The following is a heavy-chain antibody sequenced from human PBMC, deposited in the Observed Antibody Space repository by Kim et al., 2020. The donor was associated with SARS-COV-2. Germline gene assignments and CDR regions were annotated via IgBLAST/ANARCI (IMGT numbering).Heavy chain of an antibody. J-gene: IGHJ4*02. CDR1: GFTFGDYA. CDR2: IRSKAYGGTT. D-gene: IGHD5-12*01. V-gene: IGHV3-49*04. CDR3: TSLKLHSGYDYWSDY. Sequence: GGSLRLSCTASGFTFGDYAMSWVRQAPGKGLEWVGFIRSKAYGGTTEYAASVKGRFTISRDDSKSIAYLQMNSLKTEDTAVYYCTSLKLHSGYDYWSDYWGQGTLVTVSS.